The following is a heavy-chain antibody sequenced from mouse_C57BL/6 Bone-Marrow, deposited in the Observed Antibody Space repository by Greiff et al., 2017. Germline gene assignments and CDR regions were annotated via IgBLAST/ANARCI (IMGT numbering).Heavy chain of an antibody. CDR3: ARDDYDGVYFDY. D-gene: IGHD2-4*01. CDR1: GYTFTSYG. J-gene: IGHJ2*01. Sequence: VMLVESGAELARPGASVKLSCKASGYTFTSYGISWVKQRTGQGLEWIGEIYPRSGNTYYNEKFKGKATLTADKSSSTAYMELRSLTSEDSAVYFCARDDYDGVYFDYWGQGTTLTVSS. V-gene: IGHV1-81*01. CDR2: IYPRSGNT.